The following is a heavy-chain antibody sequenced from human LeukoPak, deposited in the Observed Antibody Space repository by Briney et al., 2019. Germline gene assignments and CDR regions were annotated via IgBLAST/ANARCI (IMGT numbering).Heavy chain of an antibody. D-gene: IGHD2-15*01. CDR3: ARGIVTERGYCSGGSCYFDY. Sequence: ASVKVSCKASGYTFTDYFVHWVRQAPGQGLEWMGWINPNSGGTNYAQKFQGRVTMTRDTSISTAFMELSRLRSDDTAVYYCARGIVTERGYCSGGSCYFDYWGQGTLVTVSS. J-gene: IGHJ4*02. CDR1: GYTFTDYF. V-gene: IGHV1-2*02. CDR2: INPNSGGT.